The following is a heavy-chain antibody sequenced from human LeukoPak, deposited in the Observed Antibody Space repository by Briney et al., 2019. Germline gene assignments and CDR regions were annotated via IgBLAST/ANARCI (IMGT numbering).Heavy chain of an antibody. D-gene: IGHD4-23*01. J-gene: IGHJ3*02. CDR1: GGSISSGGYY. CDR2: IYYSGST. CDR3: ARIGGDDAFDI. V-gene: IGHV4-31*03. Sequence: SETPSLTCTVSGGSISSGGYYWSWIRQHPGKGLEWIGYIYYSGSTYYNPSLKSRVTISVDTSKNQFSLKLSSVTAADTAVYYCARIGGDDAFDIWGQGTMVTVSS.